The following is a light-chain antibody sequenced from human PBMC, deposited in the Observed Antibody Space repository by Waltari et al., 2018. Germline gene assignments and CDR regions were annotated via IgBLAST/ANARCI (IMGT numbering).Light chain of an antibody. CDR3: QQYSSDSHS. CDR2: KAS. J-gene: IGKJ2*01. CDR1: QSISTW. Sequence: DIQMTQSPSSLSASVGDRVTITCRARQSISTWLAWFQLKPGKAPKLLIYKASNLESGVPSRFSGSGSGTEFTLTIGSLLPEDFASYYCQQYSSDSHSFGQGTRLEI. V-gene: IGKV1-5*03.